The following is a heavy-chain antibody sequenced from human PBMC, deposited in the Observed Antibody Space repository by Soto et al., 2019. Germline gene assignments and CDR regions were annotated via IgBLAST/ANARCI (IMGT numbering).Heavy chain of an antibody. Sequence: QVQLVQSGAEVKKPGSSVKVSCKASGGTFSSYAISWVRQAPGQGLEWMGGIIPIFSTANYAQKFQGRVTITADESTSTAYMELSSLRSEDTAVYYCARGGLYYYDSSGYYYPNWGQGTLVTVSS. D-gene: IGHD3-22*01. CDR1: GGTFSSYA. V-gene: IGHV1-69*01. CDR2: IIPIFSTA. CDR3: ARGGLYYYDSSGYYYPN. J-gene: IGHJ4*02.